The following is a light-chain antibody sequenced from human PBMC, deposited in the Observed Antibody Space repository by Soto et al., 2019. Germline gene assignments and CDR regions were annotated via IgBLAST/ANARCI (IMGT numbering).Light chain of an antibody. CDR2: GTS. Sequence: EILMTQSPSSLSVSPGERVILSCRATQSISSNLAWYQQKPGQAPRLLIYGTSTRATGIPARFSGSGSGTEFTLTITILQSEDFALYFYQQYNNWPLTFGQGTRLEIK. V-gene: IGKV3-15*01. CDR1: QSISSN. J-gene: IGKJ5*01. CDR3: QQYNNWPLT.